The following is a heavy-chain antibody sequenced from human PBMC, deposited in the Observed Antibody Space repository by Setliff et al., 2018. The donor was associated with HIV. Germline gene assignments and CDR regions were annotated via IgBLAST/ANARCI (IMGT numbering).Heavy chain of an antibody. CDR3: ASRGIVVVTMSMPDEFFVH. CDR2: IFHTGNT. J-gene: IGHJ1*01. CDR1: GGSISSFSYY. V-gene: IGHV4-39*01. Sequence: PSETLSLTCTVSGGSISSFSYYWGWIRQPPGKGPEWIGSIFHTGNTYYNPSLQNRLTISVDTSKNQFSLTLNSVTAADTATYYCASRGIVVVTMSMPDEFFVHWGHGTLVTVSS. D-gene: IGHD2-21*02.